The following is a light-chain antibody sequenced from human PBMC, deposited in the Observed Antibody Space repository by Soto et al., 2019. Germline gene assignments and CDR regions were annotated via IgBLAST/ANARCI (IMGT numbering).Light chain of an antibody. CDR2: KAS. V-gene: IGKV1-5*03. Sequence: DIAMTQSPATLSASVGDRVTITCRASQSISSWLAWYQQKPWTAPNLLIYKASTLHHGFPSRFSVSGSGTAFTLTSSSLEHDDSSIYYCQKCSDIWMFGQGTKVE. J-gene: IGKJ1*01. CDR1: QSISSW. CDR3: QKCSDIWM.